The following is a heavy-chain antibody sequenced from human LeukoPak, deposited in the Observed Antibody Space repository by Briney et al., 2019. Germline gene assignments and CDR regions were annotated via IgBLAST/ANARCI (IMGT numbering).Heavy chain of an antibody. J-gene: IGHJ4*02. V-gene: IGHV4-4*07. CDR1: GGSISSYY. D-gene: IGHD1-26*01. CDR3: AKSGGYGLIDY. CDR2: IYTSGST. Sequence: SETLSLTCTVSGGSISSYYWSWIRQPAGKGLEWIGRIYTSGSTNYNPSLKSRVTMSVDTSKNQFSLRLNSVTAADTAMYYCAKSGGYGLIDYWGQGTRVTVSS.